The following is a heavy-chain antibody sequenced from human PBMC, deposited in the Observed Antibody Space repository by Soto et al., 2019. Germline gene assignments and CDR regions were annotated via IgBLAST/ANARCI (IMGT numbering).Heavy chain of an antibody. CDR1: GGSASSGSYY. V-gene: IGHV4-61*01. CDR3: ARGRFSGYDHEIDY. D-gene: IGHD5-12*01. CDR2: IYYSGST. J-gene: IGHJ4*02. Sequence: QVQLQESGPGLVKPSETLSLTCTVSGGSASSGSYYWSWIRQPPGKGLEWIGYIYYSGSTNYNPSLKSRVPISVDTSKNQFSLKLSSVTAADTAVYYCARGRFSGYDHEIDYWGQGTLVTVSS.